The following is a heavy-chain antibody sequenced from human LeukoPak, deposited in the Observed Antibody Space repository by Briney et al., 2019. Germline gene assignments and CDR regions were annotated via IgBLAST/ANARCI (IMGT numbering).Heavy chain of an antibody. CDR1: GYTFTSYG. V-gene: IGHV1-18*01. D-gene: IGHD3-9*01. CDR3: ASVRVDYNWFDP. Sequence: ASVKVSCKASGYTFTSYGISWVRQAPGQGLEWVGWISAYNGNTNYAQKLQGRVTMTTDTSTSTAYMELRSLRSDDTAVYYCASVRVDYNWFDPWGQGTLVTVSS. J-gene: IGHJ5*02. CDR2: ISAYNGNT.